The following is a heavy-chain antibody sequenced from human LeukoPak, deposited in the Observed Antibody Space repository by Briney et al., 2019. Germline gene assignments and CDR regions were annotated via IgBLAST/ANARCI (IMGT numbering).Heavy chain of an antibody. Sequence: GGSLRLSCAASGFTFSSYWMSWVRQAPGKGLEWVANIRQDGSEKYYVDSVKGRLTISRDNAKNSLYLQMNSLRAEDTAVYYCAKIAVAASFDYWGQGTLVTVSS. V-gene: IGHV3-7*01. CDR1: GFTFSSYW. D-gene: IGHD6-19*01. J-gene: IGHJ4*02. CDR3: AKIAVAASFDY. CDR2: IRQDGSEK.